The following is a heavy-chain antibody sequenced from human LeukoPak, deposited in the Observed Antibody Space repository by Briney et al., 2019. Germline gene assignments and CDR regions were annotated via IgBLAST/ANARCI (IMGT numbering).Heavy chain of an antibody. V-gene: IGHV1-18*01. Sequence: ASVKVSCKASGYTFTSYGISWVRQAPGQGLEWMGWISAYNGNTNYAQKLQGRVTMTTGTSTSTAYMELRSLRSDDTAVYYCARDKVGVVVPAAMVYFDYWGQGTLVTVSS. CDR1: GYTFTSYG. J-gene: IGHJ4*02. CDR3: ARDKVGVVVPAAMVYFDY. D-gene: IGHD2-2*01. CDR2: ISAYNGNT.